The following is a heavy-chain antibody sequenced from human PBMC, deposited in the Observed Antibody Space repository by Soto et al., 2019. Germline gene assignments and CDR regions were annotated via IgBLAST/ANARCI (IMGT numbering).Heavy chain of an antibody. Sequence: PSETLSLTCSVSGDSISNYYWNWIRQPAGQGLEWIGRIYTGGSTNYNPSLKSRVTMSVDTSKNQFSLKLTSLTAADTAVYFCAGDQGHYYYGMADWGEVTTVTVSS. CDR2: IYTGGST. V-gene: IGHV4-4*07. CDR3: AGDQGHYYYGMAD. J-gene: IGHJ6*04. CDR1: GDSISNYY.